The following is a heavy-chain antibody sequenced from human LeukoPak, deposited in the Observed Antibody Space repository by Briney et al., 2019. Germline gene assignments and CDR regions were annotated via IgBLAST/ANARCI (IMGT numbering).Heavy chain of an antibody. D-gene: IGHD3-10*01. V-gene: IGHV4-59*01. CDR1: GGSITNYY. Sequence: PSETLSLTCTVSGGSITNYYWSWIRQPPGKGLEWIGFISYSGSTNYNPSLKSRVTISVDTSKNQFSLKLSSVTAADTAVYYCAREAVAGGSGSNYHYYGVDVWGQGTTVTVSS. CDR3: AREAVAGGSGSNYHYYGVDV. J-gene: IGHJ6*02. CDR2: ISYSGST.